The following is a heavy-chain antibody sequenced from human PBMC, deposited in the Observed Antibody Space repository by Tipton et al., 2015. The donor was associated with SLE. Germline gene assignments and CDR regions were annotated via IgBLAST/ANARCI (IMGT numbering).Heavy chain of an antibody. J-gene: IGHJ3*02. CDR3: AREGGYYDSSGLGAFDI. CDR1: GGSISSSSYY. CDR2: IYYSGST. V-gene: IGHV4-39*07. Sequence: TLSLTCTVSGGSISSSSYYWGWIRQPPGKGLEWTGSIYYSGSTYYNPSLKSRVTISVDTSKNQFSLKLSSVTAADTAVYYCAREGGYYDSSGLGAFDIWGQGTMVTVSS. D-gene: IGHD3-22*01.